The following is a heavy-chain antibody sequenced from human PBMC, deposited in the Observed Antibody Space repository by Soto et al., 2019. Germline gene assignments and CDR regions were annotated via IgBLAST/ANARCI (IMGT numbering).Heavy chain of an antibody. Sequence: QVQLVQSGAEVKKPGSSVKVSCKASGGTFSSYAISWVRQAPGQGLEWMGGIIPIFGTANYAQKCQGRVTITADESTSTAYMELSSLRSEDTAVYYCARDRSCGYSYGWCYFDYWGQGTLVTVSS. J-gene: IGHJ4*02. CDR3: ARDRSCGYSYGWCYFDY. CDR1: GGTFSSYA. D-gene: IGHD5-18*01. V-gene: IGHV1-69*12. CDR2: IIPIFGTA.